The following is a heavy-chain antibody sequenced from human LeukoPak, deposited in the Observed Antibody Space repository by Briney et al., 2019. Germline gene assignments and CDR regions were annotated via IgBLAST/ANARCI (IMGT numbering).Heavy chain of an antibody. CDR2: IYTSGST. CDR3: ARDLRARYSSSDDAFDI. J-gene: IGHJ3*02. Sequence: SETLSLTCTVSGGSISSYYWSWIRQPAGKGLEWIGRIYTSGSTNYNPSLKSRVTMSVDTSKNQFSLKLSSVTAADTAVYYCARDLRARYSSSDDAFDIWGQGTMVTVSS. V-gene: IGHV4-4*07. CDR1: GGSISSYY. D-gene: IGHD6-13*01.